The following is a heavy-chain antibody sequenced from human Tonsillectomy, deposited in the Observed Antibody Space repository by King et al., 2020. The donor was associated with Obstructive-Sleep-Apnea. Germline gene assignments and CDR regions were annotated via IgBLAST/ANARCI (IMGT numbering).Heavy chain of an antibody. CDR1: GGSMTSSGYD. CDR2: FYFSGNT. D-gene: IGHD7-27*01. Sequence: LQLQESGPGLVKPSETLSLICTVSGGSMTSSGYDWGWVRQPPGKGLEWIGSFYFSGNTYYNPSLKRRVTISVDTSKNQFTLNLSSVTAPDTAVYFCTRAGDPGVGYFEYWGQGTLVTVSS. J-gene: IGHJ4*02. CDR3: TRAGDPGVGYFEY. V-gene: IGHV4-39*06.